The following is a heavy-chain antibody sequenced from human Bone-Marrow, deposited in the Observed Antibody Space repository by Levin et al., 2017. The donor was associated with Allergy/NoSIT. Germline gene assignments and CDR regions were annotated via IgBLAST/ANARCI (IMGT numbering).Heavy chain of an antibody. CDR1: GFTFSDYR. CDR2: ISPDGGNR. D-gene: IGHD6-6*01. Sequence: GESLKISCTASGFTFSDYRMLWVRQAPGKGLEWVALISPDGGNRFYADSVKGRFPISRDNSKSTVFLQMNSLRAEDTAVYYCAKDARSIAADASFGVDIWGQGTTVTVSS. V-gene: IGHV3-30*18. CDR3: AKDARSIAADASFGVDI. J-gene: IGHJ6*02.